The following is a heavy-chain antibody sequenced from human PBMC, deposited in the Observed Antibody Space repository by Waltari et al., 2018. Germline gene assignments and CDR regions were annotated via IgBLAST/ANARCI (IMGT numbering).Heavy chain of an antibody. CDR1: GGSMNSYY. V-gene: IGHV4-59*01. CDR2: MYFTGNT. D-gene: IGHD2-15*01. CDR3: ARTPLGYCSGGNCYSGYYFDY. J-gene: IGHJ4*02. Sequence: QVQLQESGPGLVKPSETLSLTCTVSGGSMNSYYWSWIRQPPGKGLEWIGYMYFTGNTYYPPSLQSRVTISLDTSKKQFSLRLTSVTAADTALYFCARTPLGYCSGGNCYSGYYFDYWGQGTLVTGSS.